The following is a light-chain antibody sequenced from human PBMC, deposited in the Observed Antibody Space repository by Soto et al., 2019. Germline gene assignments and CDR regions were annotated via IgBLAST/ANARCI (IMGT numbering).Light chain of an antibody. CDR2: VAS. CDR3: QQYGSSRN. J-gene: IGKJ5*01. V-gene: IGKV3-20*01. CDR1: QSVSSNY. Sequence: EIVLTQSPGTLSLSPGERTTLSCRASQSVSSNYLAWYQQKPGQAPRLLIYVASSRATGIPDRFIGSGSGTDFPLTISRLEPEDFSVYYCQQYGSSRNFGEGTRLEIK.